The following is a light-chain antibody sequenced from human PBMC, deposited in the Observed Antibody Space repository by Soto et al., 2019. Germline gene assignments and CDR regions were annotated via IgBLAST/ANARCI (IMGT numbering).Light chain of an antibody. J-gene: IGKJ2*01. CDR1: QSLVHSDGNTY. CDR2: KIS. Sequence: DIVMTQTPLSSPVTLGQPASISCRSSQSLVHSDGNTYLIWFRQRPGRPPRLLIYKISNRFSGVQDRVSGSGAGTDLTLKINRVEAEDVGVYYCMQATQFPLMYTFGQGTKLEIK. CDR3: MQATQFPLMYT. V-gene: IGKV2-24*01.